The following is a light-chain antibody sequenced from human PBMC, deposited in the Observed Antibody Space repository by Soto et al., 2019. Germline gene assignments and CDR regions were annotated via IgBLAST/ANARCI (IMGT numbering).Light chain of an antibody. CDR1: QSVISNY. J-gene: IGKJ1*01. CDR3: QQYGSSPPRT. CDR2: GAS. Sequence: EIVLAQSPGTLSLSPGERATLSCRASQSVISNYLAWYQQKPGQAPRLLIFGASSRATGIPDKFSGSGSGTDFTLTISRLEPDDFAVYYCQQYGSSPPRTFGQGTKVE. V-gene: IGKV3-20*01.